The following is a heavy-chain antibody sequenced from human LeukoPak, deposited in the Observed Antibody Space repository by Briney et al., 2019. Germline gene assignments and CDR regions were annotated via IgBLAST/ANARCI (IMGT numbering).Heavy chain of an antibody. CDR2: ISSDGSNK. D-gene: IGHD2-21*02. CDR1: GFTLSTYG. J-gene: IGHJ4*02. CDR3: AKPQVTANWYYFHY. Sequence: GGSLRLTCAVSGFTLSTYGMHWVRQAPGKGLAWVAVISSDGSNKFYADSVKGRFTISRDGSKNTLYLQMNSLRPDDTAVYFCAKPQVTANWYYFHYWGQGTLVTVSS. V-gene: IGHV3-30*18.